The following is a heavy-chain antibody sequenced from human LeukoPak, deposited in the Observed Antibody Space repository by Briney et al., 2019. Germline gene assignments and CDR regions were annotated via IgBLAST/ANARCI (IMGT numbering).Heavy chain of an antibody. CDR3: ASGPWALYGQFDY. CDR1: GYSISSGYY. J-gene: IGHJ4*02. Sequence: PSETLSLTCTVSGYSISSGYYWGWIRQPPGKGLEWIGSIYYSGSTHYNPSLKSRVTISVDTSKNQFSLKLSSVTAADTAVYYCASGPWALYGQFDYWGQGTLVTVSS. D-gene: IGHD2/OR15-2a*01. CDR2: IYYSGST. V-gene: IGHV4-38-2*02.